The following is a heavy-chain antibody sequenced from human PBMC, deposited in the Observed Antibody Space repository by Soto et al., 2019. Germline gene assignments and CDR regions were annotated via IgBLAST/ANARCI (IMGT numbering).Heavy chain of an antibody. V-gene: IGHV4-39*01. CDR3: ARMGDIVVVPAAFQSDFGELPHFDY. Sequence: SETLSLTCTVSGGSISSSSYYWGWIRQPPGKGLEWIGSIYYSGSTYYNPSLKSRVTISVDTSKNQFSLKLSSVTAADTAVYYCARMGDIVVVPAAFQSDFGELPHFDYWGQGTLVTVSS. CDR2: IYYSGST. CDR1: GGSISSSSYY. D-gene: IGHD2-2*01. J-gene: IGHJ4*02.